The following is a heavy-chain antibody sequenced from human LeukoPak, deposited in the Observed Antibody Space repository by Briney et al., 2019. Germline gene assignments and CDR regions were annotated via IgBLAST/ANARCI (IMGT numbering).Heavy chain of an antibody. J-gene: IGHJ4*02. CDR3: ARSRRDGYNYGY. CDR1: GFTFSSYW. D-gene: IGHD5-24*01. Sequence: GGSLRLSCAASGFTFSSYWMHWVRQAPGKGLVWVSCINSDGSSTSYADSVKGRFTISRDNAKNTLYLQMNSLRAEDTAVYYCARSRRDGYNYGYWGQGTLVTVSS. V-gene: IGHV3-74*01. CDR2: INSDGSST.